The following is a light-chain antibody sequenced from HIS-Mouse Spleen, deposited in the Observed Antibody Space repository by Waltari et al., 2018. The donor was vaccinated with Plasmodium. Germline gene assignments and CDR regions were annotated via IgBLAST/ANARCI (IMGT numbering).Light chain of an antibody. CDR1: ALPTKY. CDR3: YSTDSSGNHRV. Sequence: SYELTQPPSVSVSPGQTARITCSCDALPTKYAYWYQQKSGQAPVLVIYEASKRPSGIPERFPGSSSGTMATLTISGAQVEDEADYYCYSTDSSGNHRVFGGGTKLTVL. J-gene: IGLJ3*02. CDR2: EAS. V-gene: IGLV3-10*01.